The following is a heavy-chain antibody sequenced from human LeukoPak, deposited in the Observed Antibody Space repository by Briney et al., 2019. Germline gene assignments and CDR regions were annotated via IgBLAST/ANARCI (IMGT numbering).Heavy chain of an antibody. Sequence: SETLSLTCAVSGGSISSGGYSWSWIRQPPGKGLEWIGYIYYSGSTYYNPSLKSRVTIPVDTSKNQFSLKLSSVTAADTAVYYCARCYDGRGYYYYYMDVWGKGTTVTVSS. CDR3: ARCYDGRGYYYYYMDV. D-gene: IGHD5-12*01. J-gene: IGHJ6*03. V-gene: IGHV4-30-4*07. CDR1: GGSISSGGYS. CDR2: IYYSGST.